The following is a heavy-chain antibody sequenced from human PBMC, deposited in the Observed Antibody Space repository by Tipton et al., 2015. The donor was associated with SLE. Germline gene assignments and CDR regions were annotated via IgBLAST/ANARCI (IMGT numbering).Heavy chain of an antibody. CDR3: AKREEDYFDY. CDR2: IIPILGIA. V-gene: IGHV1-69*04. J-gene: IGHJ4*02. Sequence: QSGAEVKKPGASVKVSCTASGYTFTSYGISWVRQAPGQGLEWMGRIIPILGIANYAQKFQGRVTITADKSTSTAYMELSSLRAEDTAVYYCAKREEDYFDYWGQGTLVTVSS. CDR1: GYTFTSYG.